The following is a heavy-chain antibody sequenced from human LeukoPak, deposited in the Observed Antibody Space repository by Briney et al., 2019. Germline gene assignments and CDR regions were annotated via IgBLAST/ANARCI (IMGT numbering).Heavy chain of an antibody. V-gene: IGHV3-7*04. CDR1: GCTFSSYW. Sequence: GGSLRLSCAASGCTFSSYWMSWVRQAPGTGLEWVANRKQDGSEKYYVDSVKGRFTISRDNAKNSLYLQMNSLRAEDTAVYYCAKEAVAGNLIWFDPWGQGTLVTVSS. J-gene: IGHJ5*02. CDR3: AKEAVAGNLIWFDP. D-gene: IGHD6-19*01. CDR2: RKQDGSEK.